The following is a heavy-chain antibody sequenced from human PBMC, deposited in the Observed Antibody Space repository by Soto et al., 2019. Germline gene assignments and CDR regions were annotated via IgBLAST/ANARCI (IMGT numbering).Heavy chain of an antibody. J-gene: IGHJ5*02. Sequence: QVQLQESGPGLVKPSETLSLTCTVSGGSVSSGSYYWSWIRQPPGKGLEWIGYIYYSGSTNYNPSLTSRVTISVDTSRNQFSLKLCSVNAADTAVYYCARGVPYSYGYVAWFDPWGQGTLVTVSS. CDR1: GGSVSSGSYY. D-gene: IGHD5-18*01. CDR2: IYYSGST. V-gene: IGHV4-61*01. CDR3: ARGVPYSYGYVAWFDP.